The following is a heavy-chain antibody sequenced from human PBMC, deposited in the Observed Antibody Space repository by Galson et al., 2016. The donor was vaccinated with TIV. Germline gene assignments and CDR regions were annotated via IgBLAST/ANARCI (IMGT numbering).Heavy chain of an antibody. D-gene: IGHD3-22*01. CDR3: AANTVTLYYYYLNV. J-gene: IGHJ6*04. V-gene: IGHV1-18*01. CDR2: ISAYNGHT. Sequence: SVKVSCKASGYTFTDYGISWVRQAPGQGLKWVGRISAYNGHTDYAQKLQGRVTMTTDTSTNTAYMELRSLTSDDTAVYYCAANTVTLYYYYLNVWGEGTTVTVSS. CDR1: GYTFTDYG.